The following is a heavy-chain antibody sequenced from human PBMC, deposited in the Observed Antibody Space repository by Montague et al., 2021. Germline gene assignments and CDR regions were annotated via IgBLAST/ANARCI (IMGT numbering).Heavy chain of an antibody. CDR1: GFTFSNYW. CDR3: ARDQGQGYCGGDCYVGLDY. D-gene: IGHD2-21*01. J-gene: IGHJ4*02. V-gene: IGHV3-7*01. Sequence: SLRLSCAASGFTFSNYWMSWVRQAPGKGLEWVANIKQDGSEKHYVDSVKGQFTISRDNAKNSLYLQMNSLRAKDTAVYFCARDQGQGYCGGDCYVGLDYWGQGTLVTVSS. CDR2: IKQDGSEK.